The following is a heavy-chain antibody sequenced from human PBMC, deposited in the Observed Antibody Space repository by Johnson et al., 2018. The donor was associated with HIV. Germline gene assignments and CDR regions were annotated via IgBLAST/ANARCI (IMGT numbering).Heavy chain of an antibody. CDR2: IYSGGRT. D-gene: IGHD2-8*01. CDR3: SKRKWSENVFDI. J-gene: IGHJ3*02. CDR1: GFTFSSYW. V-gene: IGHV3-66*01. Sequence: QLVESGGGLVQPGGSLRVSCAASGFTFSSYWMSWVRQAPGKGLEWVSVIYSGGRTFYADSVKGRFTISRDTSKNTLYLQMNSLRAEDTAVYDWSKRKWSENVFDIWGQGTMVTVSS.